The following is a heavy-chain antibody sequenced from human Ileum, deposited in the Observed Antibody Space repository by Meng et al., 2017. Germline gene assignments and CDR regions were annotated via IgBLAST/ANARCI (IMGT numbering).Heavy chain of an antibody. CDR1: GYTFSYYA. CDR3: ARVEGDGYNYSYYYYGMDV. J-gene: IGHJ6*02. CDR2: INADSGNT. V-gene: IGHV1-3*01. D-gene: IGHD5-24*01. Sequence: ASVKVFCKASGYTFSYYALHWVRQAPGQRPEWMGWINADSGNTKYSRNLQGRVTITRGTSTNTVYKELRRLRSEDTAINYCARVEGDGYNYSYYYYGMDVWGQGTTVTVSS.